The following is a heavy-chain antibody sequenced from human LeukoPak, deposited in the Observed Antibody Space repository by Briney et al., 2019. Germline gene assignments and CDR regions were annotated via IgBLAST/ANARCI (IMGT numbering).Heavy chain of an antibody. J-gene: IGHJ3*02. D-gene: IGHD6-19*01. V-gene: IGHV4-59*08. Sequence: SETLSLTCTVSGGSVSSYYWSWIRQPPGKGLEWIGYIYYSGSTNYNPSLKSRVTISVDTSKNQFSLKLSSVTAADTAVYYWARRGLVRAAFDIWGQGTMVTVSS. CDR1: GGSVSSYY. CDR3: ARRGLVRAAFDI. CDR2: IYYSGST.